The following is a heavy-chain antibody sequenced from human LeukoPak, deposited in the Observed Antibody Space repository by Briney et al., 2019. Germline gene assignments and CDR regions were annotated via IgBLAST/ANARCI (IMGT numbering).Heavy chain of an antibody. CDR2: ISSSSSYI. V-gene: IGHV3-21*01. CDR3: ARDSLIFGVVITFDY. Sequence: GGSLRLACAASGFTFSSYSMNWVRQAPGKGLEWVSSISSSSSYIYYADSVKGRFTISRDNSKNTLYLQMNSLRAEDTAVYYCARDSLIFGVVITFDYWGQGTLVTVSS. CDR1: GFTFSSYS. J-gene: IGHJ4*02. D-gene: IGHD3-3*01.